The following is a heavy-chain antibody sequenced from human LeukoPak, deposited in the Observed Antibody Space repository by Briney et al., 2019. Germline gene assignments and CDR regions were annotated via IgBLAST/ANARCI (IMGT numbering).Heavy chain of an antibody. V-gene: IGHV4-39*07. CDR3: ARDRIAAAGTNLYYYYYYMDV. J-gene: IGHJ6*03. CDR1: GGSISSSSYF. CDR2: IYYSGST. Sequence: SETLSLTCTVSGGSISSSSYFWVWIRQPPGKGLEWIGSIYYSGSTYYNPSLKSRVTISVDTSKNQFSLQLSSVTAADTAVYYCARDRIAAAGTNLYYYYYYMDVWGKGTTVTVSS. D-gene: IGHD6-13*01.